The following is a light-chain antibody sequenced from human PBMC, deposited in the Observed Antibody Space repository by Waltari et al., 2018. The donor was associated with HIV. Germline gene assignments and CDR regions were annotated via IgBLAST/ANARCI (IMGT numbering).Light chain of an antibody. Sequence: SYVLTQPPSVSVDPGETARITCGGTNIGSKSVTWYQQKPGQAPVLVIYDDNDRPSGIPERFSGSSSGNTATLTISRVEAGDEADYYCQVWDTTTDQWVFGGGTELAVL. J-gene: IGLJ3*02. CDR2: DDN. V-gene: IGLV3-21*04. CDR1: NIGSKS. CDR3: QVWDTTTDQWV.